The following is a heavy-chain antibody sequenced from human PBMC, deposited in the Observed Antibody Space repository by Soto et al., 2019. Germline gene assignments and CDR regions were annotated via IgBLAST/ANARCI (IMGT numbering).Heavy chain of an antibody. V-gene: IGHV4-59*01. CDR2: VYYSGTT. J-gene: IGHJ6*02. CDR3: ARDRSASAPYYYGMDV. Sequence: SETLSLTCTVSGGSLTNYYCSWIRQPPGKGLEWIGNVYYSGTTNYNPSLKSRVTISVDTSKNQFSLRLSSVTAADTAVYYCARDRSASAPYYYGMDVWGQGTTVTVS. D-gene: IGHD2-2*01. CDR1: GGSLTNYY.